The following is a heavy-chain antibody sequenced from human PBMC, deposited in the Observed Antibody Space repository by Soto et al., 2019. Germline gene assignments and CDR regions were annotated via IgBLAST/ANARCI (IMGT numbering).Heavy chain of an antibody. Sequence: PGGSLRLSCAASGFTFSSYGMHWVRQAPGKGLEWVAVISYDGSNKYYADSVKGRFTIPRDNSKNTLYLQMNSLRAEDTAVYYCAKSRVVRGVIARRGFDPWGQGTLVTVSS. CDR3: AKSRVVRGVIARRGFDP. J-gene: IGHJ5*02. D-gene: IGHD3-10*01. V-gene: IGHV3-30*18. CDR2: ISYDGSNK. CDR1: GFTFSSYG.